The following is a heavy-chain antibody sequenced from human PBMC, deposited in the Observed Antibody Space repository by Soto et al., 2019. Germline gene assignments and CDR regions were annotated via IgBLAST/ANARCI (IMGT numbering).Heavy chain of an antibody. D-gene: IGHD6-6*01. CDR3: AKDPTYSSSPYFDY. CDR1: GFTFDDYA. Sequence: EVQLVESGGGLVQPGRSLRLSCAASGFTFDDYAMHWVRQAPGKGLEWVSGISWNSGSIGYADSVKGRFTISRDNAKNSLYLQMNSLRAEDTALYYCAKDPTYSSSPYFDYWGQGTLVTVSS. J-gene: IGHJ4*02. CDR2: ISWNSGSI. V-gene: IGHV3-9*01.